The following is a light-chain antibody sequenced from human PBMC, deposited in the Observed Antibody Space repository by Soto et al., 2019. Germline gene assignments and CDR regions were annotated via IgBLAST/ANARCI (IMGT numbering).Light chain of an antibody. CDR1: SSNIGNNY. CDR2: ENN. V-gene: IGLV1-51*02. J-gene: IGLJ1*01. CDR3: GTWDSSLSAGGV. Sequence: QSVLTQPPSVSAAPGQKVTISCSGSSSNIGNNYVSWYQQLPGTAPKLLIYENNKRPSGIPDRFSGSKSGTSATLGITGLQTGDAADYYCGTWDSSLSAGGVFGTGTKLTVL.